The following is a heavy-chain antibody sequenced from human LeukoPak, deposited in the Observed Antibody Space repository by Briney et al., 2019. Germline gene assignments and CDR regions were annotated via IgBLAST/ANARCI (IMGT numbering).Heavy chain of an antibody. V-gene: IGHV4-39*01. CDR2: IYYSGST. D-gene: IGHD1-1*01. CDR1: GGSISSSSYY. Sequence: TSETLSLTCTVSGGSISSSSYYWGWIRQPPGKGLEWIGSIYYSGSTYYNPSLKSRVTISVDTSKNQFSLKLSSVTAADTAVYYCARGNWNDVVGYYFDYWGQGTLVTVSS. J-gene: IGHJ4*02. CDR3: ARGNWNDVVGYYFDY.